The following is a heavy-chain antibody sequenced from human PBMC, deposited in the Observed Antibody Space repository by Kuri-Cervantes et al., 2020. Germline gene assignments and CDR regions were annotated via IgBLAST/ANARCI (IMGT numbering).Heavy chain of an antibody. D-gene: IGHD6-6*01. CDR1: GFTFSSYS. CDR3: ATVGRSTRPGY. J-gene: IGHJ4*02. V-gene: IGHV3-21*01. CDR2: ISSSGNSL. Sequence: GESLKISCAASGFTFSSYSMNWVRQAPGKGLEWVSSISSSGNSLYYADSVRGRFTISRDNAKNSLYLQMSRLRGDDTAVYYCATVGRSTRPGYWGQGTLVTVSS.